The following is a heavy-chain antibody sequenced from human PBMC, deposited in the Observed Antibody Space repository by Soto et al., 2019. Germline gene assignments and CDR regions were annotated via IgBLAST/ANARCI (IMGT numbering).Heavy chain of an antibody. CDR1: GFTFVSYG. V-gene: IGHV3-30*18. J-gene: IGHJ4*02. D-gene: IGHD6-13*01. CDR2: ISYNGNDK. Sequence: WGSLRLSCAASGFTFVSYGIHCFRHSPLKWLEWVAVISYNGNDKYHADSVKGRFTVSRDNTKNTLYLQMNSLRPEDTAVYHCAKDGDAAAAGYYFDYWGQGTLVTVSS. CDR3: AKDGDAAAAGYYFDY.